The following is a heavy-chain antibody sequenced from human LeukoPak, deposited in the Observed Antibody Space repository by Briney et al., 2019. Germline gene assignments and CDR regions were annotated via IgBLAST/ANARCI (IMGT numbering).Heavy chain of an antibody. CDR1: GYSFTSYW. V-gene: IGHV5-51*01. D-gene: IGHD5-18*01. CDR2: IYPGDSDT. J-gene: IGHJ4*02. CDR3: ARQWYENTAMVDY. Sequence: GESLKISCEGSGYSFTSYWIAWVRQMPGKGLEWMGIIYPGDSDTRYSPSFQGQVTISADKFISTAYLQWRSLKASDTAMYYCARQWYENTAMVDYWGQGTLVIVSS.